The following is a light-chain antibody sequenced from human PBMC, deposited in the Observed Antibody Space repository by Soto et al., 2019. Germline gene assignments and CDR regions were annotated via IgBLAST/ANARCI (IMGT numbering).Light chain of an antibody. CDR1: SSDLRSYNL. CDR2: EGS. CDR3: CSYAGSSTFVI. Sequence: QSALTQPASVSGSPGQSIIISCTGTSSDLRSYNLVSWYQQHPGKAHKLMIYEGSKRPSGVSSRFSGSKSGNTASLTISGLEAEDEADYYGCSYAGSSTFVIFGGGTKLTVL. V-gene: IGLV2-23*01. J-gene: IGLJ2*01.